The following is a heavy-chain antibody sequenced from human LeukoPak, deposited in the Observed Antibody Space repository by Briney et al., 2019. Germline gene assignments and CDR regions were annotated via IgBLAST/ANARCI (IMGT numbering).Heavy chain of an antibody. J-gene: IGHJ6*02. CDR3: ARDYETSGYYGYYYYYYGMDV. CDR2: ISYDGSNK. CDR1: GFTVSSNY. Sequence: GGSLRLSCAASGFTVSSNYMSWVRQAPGKGLEWVAVISYDGSNKYYADSVKGRFTISRDNSKNTLYLQMNSLRAEDTAVYYCARDYETSGYYGYYYYYYGMDVWGQGTTVTVSS. V-gene: IGHV3-30*03. D-gene: IGHD3-3*01.